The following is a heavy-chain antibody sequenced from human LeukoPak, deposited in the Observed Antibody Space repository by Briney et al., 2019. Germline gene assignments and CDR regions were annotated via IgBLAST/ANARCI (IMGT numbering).Heavy chain of an antibody. CDR1: GGSISSGGYY. V-gene: IGHV4-30-2*01. Sequence: SETLSLTCTVSGGSISSGGYYWSWIRQPPGTGLEWIGYIYHSGSTYYNPSLKSRVTISVDRSKNQFSLKLSSVTAADTAVYYCARVGIAAATLDYWGQGTLVTVSS. CDR3: ARVGIAAATLDY. D-gene: IGHD6-13*01. J-gene: IGHJ4*02. CDR2: IYHSGST.